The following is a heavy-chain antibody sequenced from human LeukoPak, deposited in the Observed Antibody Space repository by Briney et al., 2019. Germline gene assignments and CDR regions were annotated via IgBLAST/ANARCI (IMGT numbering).Heavy chain of an antibody. Sequence: SGGSLRLSCAASGFTFSSYEMNWVRQAPGKGLEWVSYINSSGSTIYYADSVKGRFTISRDNAKNSLYLQMNSLRAEDTAVYYCAREQQQLVLYYYYYYMDVWGKGTTVTISS. CDR1: GFTFSSYE. CDR2: INSSGSTI. D-gene: IGHD6-13*01. CDR3: AREQQQLVLYYYYYYMDV. J-gene: IGHJ6*03. V-gene: IGHV3-48*03.